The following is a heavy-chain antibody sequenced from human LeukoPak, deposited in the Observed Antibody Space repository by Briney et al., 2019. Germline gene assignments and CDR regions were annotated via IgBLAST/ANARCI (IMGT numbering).Heavy chain of an antibody. CDR3: VRAPPYSSASWGYYGMDV. J-gene: IGHJ6*02. CDR1: GLTLSRYD. Sequence: GGSLRLSCAASGLTLSRYDMHWVRHATGEGLEWVSAIGTRGDTYYAGSVKGRFTMSRENAKNSLYLQMNSLSAGDTAVYYCVRAPPYSSASWGYYGMDVWGQGTTVTVSS. V-gene: IGHV3-13*01. CDR2: IGTRGDT. D-gene: IGHD6-19*01.